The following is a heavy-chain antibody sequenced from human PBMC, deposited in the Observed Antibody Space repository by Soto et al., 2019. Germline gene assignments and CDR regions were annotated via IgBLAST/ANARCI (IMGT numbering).Heavy chain of an antibody. V-gene: IGHV3-48*03. D-gene: IGHD5-12*01. CDR1: GFTFSSFP. Sequence: PGGSLRLSCAVSGFTFSSFPMNWVRQAPGKGLEWVSYISSSGSTIYYADSVKGRFTISRDNAKNSLYLQMNSLRAEDTAVYYCARIYSSVAGVGFDPWGQGTLVTVSS. J-gene: IGHJ5*02. CDR3: ARIYSSVAGVGFDP. CDR2: ISSSGSTI.